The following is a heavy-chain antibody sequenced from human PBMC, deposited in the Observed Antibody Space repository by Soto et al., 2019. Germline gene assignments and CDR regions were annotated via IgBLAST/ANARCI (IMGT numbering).Heavy chain of an antibody. D-gene: IGHD4-4*01. CDR3: AKLSQPSQTTPIRYYFHY. Sequence: GGSLRLSCAASGFTFSSYAMSWVRQAPGKGLEWVSAISGSGGSTYYADSVKGRFTISRDNSKNTLYLQMNSLRAEDTAVYYFAKLSQPSQTTPIRYYFHYWGQGTLVTVSS. J-gene: IGHJ4*02. V-gene: IGHV3-23*01. CDR1: GFTFSSYA. CDR2: ISGSGGST.